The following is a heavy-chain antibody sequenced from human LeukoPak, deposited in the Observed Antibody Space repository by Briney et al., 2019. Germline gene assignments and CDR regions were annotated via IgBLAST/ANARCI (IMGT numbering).Heavy chain of an antibody. CDR2: INHSGST. CDR3: ARIEYSSSGNYFDY. CDR1: GGSFSGYY. V-gene: IGHV4-34*01. Sequence: SETLSLTCAVYGGSFSGYYWSWIRQPPGKGLEWIGEINHSGSTNYNPSLKSRVTISVDTSKNQFSLKLSSVTAADTAVYYCARIEYSSSGNYFDYWGQGTLATVSS. J-gene: IGHJ4*02. D-gene: IGHD6-6*01.